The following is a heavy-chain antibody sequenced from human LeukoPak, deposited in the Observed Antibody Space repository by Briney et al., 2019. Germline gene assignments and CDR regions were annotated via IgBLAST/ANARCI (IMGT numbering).Heavy chain of an antibody. Sequence: GGSLRLSCAASGFTFSTYGMSWVRQAPGKGPEWVSSISASGGTTYYADSVKGRFTISRDNSKNTLYLQMNSLRAEDTAVYYCVRGESVVAGNDNWFDPWGQGTLATVSS. CDR1: GFTFSTYG. CDR2: ISASGGTT. J-gene: IGHJ5*02. CDR3: VRGESVVAGNDNWFDP. D-gene: IGHD6-19*01. V-gene: IGHV3-23*01.